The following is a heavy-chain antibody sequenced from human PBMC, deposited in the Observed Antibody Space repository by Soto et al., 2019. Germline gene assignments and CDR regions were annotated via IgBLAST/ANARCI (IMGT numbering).Heavy chain of an antibody. CDR2: ISGSGGST. CDR1: GFTFSSYA. Sequence: EVQLLESGGGLVQPGGSLRLSCAASGFTFSSYAMSWVRQAPGKGLEWVSAISGSGGSTYYADSVKGRFTISRDNSKNTLYLQMNSLRAEDTAVYYCARDGKGIAARRHYYGMDVWGQGTTVTVSS. D-gene: IGHD6-6*01. J-gene: IGHJ6*02. V-gene: IGHV3-23*01. CDR3: ARDGKGIAARRHYYGMDV.